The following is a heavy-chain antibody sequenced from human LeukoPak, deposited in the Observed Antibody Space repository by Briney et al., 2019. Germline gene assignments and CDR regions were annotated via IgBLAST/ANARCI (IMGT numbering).Heavy chain of an antibody. Sequence: GGSLRLSCAASGFSFSNHGIHWVRQAPGKGLEWVSLIWYDGSNKYYADSVKGRFTISRDDSKNTVYLQMNSLRAGDTSVYYCARDRGGRGLDYWGQGTLVTVSS. CDR2: IWYDGSNK. D-gene: IGHD4-23*01. CDR1: GFSFSNHG. CDR3: ARDRGGRGLDY. V-gene: IGHV3-33*01. J-gene: IGHJ4*02.